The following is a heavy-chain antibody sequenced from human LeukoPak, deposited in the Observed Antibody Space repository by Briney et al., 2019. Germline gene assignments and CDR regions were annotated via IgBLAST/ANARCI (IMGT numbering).Heavy chain of an antibody. Sequence: GGSLRLSCAASGFTVSNYDMHWVRQAPGKGLEWVAVMSYDGTNKYYADSVKGRFTISRDDSKNTLYLQMNSLRAEDTAVYYCAKVQLGIGVDYWGQGTLVTVSS. CDR3: AKVQLGIGVDY. V-gene: IGHV3-30*18. CDR2: MSYDGTNK. CDR1: GFTVSNYD. D-gene: IGHD7-27*01. J-gene: IGHJ4*02.